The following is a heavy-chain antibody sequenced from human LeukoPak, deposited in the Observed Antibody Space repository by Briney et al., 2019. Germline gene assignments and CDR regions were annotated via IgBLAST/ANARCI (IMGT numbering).Heavy chain of an antibody. Sequence: SETLSLTCAVYGGSFSGYYWSWIRQPPGKGLEWIGEINHSGSTNYNPSLKSRVTISVDTSKNQFSLKLSSVTAADTAVSYCARRTAMVTHYWGQGPLVTVSS. CDR2: INHSGST. CDR1: GGSFSGYY. D-gene: IGHD5-18*01. CDR3: ARRTAMVTHY. J-gene: IGHJ4*02. V-gene: IGHV4-34*01.